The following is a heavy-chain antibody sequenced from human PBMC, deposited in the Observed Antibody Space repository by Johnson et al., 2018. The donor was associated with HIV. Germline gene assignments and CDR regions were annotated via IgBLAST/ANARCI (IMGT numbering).Heavy chain of an antibody. CDR2: IKQDGSEK. J-gene: IGHJ3*02. CDR1: GFTFSSYW. V-gene: IGHV3-7*01. D-gene: IGHD1-26*01. Sequence: EVQLVESGGGLVQPGGSLRLSCAASGFTFSSYWMSWVRQAPGKGLEWVANIKQDGSEKYYVDSVKGRFTISRDNAKNSLYLQMNSLRAEDTAVYYCARDLSEGELGHAFDIWGQGTMVTVSS. CDR3: ARDLSEGELGHAFDI.